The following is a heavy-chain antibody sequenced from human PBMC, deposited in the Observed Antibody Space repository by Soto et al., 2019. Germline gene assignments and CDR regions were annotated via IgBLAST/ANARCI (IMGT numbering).Heavy chain of an antibody. J-gene: IGHJ5*02. Sequence: PGGSLRLSCAVSGFRFRDYWMSWVRQAPGKGLEWVANIKQDESDKYYVDSVKGRFTISRDNAKNALYLQMNSLRVEDTAVYYCAAYCYTMTCTHFHGHSWGQGTQVTVSS. D-gene: IGHD3-16*02. CDR1: GFRFRDYW. V-gene: IGHV3-7*03. CDR3: AAYCYTMTCTHFHGHS. CDR2: IKQDESDK.